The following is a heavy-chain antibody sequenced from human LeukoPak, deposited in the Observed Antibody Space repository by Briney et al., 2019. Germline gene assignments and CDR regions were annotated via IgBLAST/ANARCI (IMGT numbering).Heavy chain of an antibody. CDR2: IYYSGST. V-gene: IGHV4-59*01. CDR1: GGSISSYY. CDR3: ARGRGDCSSTSCYGEFDP. D-gene: IGHD2-2*01. Sequence: PSETLSLTCTVPGGSISSYYWSWIRQPPGKGLEWIGYIYYSGSTNYNPSLKSRVTISVDTSKNQFSLNLSSVIAADTAVYYCARGRGDCSSTSCYGEFDPWGQGTLVTVSS. J-gene: IGHJ5*02.